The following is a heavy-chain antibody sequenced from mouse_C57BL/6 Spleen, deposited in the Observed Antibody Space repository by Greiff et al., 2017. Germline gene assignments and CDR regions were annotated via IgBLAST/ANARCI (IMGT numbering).Heavy chain of an antibody. CDR3: ARRGIYGYDEEDYYYAMDY. V-gene: IGHV5-17*01. CDR2: ISSGSSTI. Sequence: EVKLVESGGGLVKPGGSLKLSCAASGFTFSDYGMHWVRQAPEKGLEWVAYISSGSSTIYYADTVKGRFTISRDNAKNTLFLQMTSLRSEDTAMYYCARRGIYGYDEEDYYYAMDYWGQGTSVTVSS. J-gene: IGHJ4*01. D-gene: IGHD2-2*01. CDR1: GFTFSDYG.